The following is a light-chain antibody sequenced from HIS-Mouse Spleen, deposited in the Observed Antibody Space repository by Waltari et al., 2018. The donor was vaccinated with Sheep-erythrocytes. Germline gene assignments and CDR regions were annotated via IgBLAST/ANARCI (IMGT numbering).Light chain of an antibody. V-gene: IGLV2-11*01. CDR3: QAWDSSTYV. J-gene: IGLJ1*01. CDR1: SSDVGGYNY. CDR2: DVS. Sequence: QSALTQPRSVSGSPGQSVTISCTGTSSDVGGYNYVSWYQQHPGKAPKLMIYDVSKRPSGVPDRFSGSKSGNTASLTISGLQAMDEADYYCQAWDSSTYVFGTGTKVTVL.